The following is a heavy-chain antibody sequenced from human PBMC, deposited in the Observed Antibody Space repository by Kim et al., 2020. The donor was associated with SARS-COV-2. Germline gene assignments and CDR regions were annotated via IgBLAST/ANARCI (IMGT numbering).Heavy chain of an antibody. CDR3: AREESGTVTRFYFY. CDR1: GYTFTSYA. J-gene: IGHJ4*02. D-gene: IGHD4-17*01. CDR2: INAGNGNT. V-gene: IGHV1-3*01. Sequence: ASVKVSCKASGYTFTSYAMHWVRQAPGQRLEWMGWINAGNGNTKYSQKFQGRVTITRDTSASTAYMELSSLRSEDTAVYYCAREESGTVTRFYFYWGQGTLVTVSS.